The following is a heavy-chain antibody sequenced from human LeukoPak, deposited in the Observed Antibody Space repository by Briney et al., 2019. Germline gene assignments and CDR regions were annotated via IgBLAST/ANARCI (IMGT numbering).Heavy chain of an antibody. Sequence: SETLSFTCTVSGGSISSYYWSWIRQPPGKGLEWIGYIYYSGSTNYNPSLKSRVTISVDTSKNQFSLKLSSVTAADTAVYYCATTVGDYETWGQGTLVTVSS. CDR2: IYYSGST. CDR1: GGSISSYY. D-gene: IGHD4-17*01. CDR3: ATTVGDYET. J-gene: IGHJ5*02. V-gene: IGHV4-59*08.